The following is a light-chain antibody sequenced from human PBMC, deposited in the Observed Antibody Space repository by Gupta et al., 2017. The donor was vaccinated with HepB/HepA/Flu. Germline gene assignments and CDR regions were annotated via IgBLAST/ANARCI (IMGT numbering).Light chain of an antibody. J-gene: IGKJ4*01. V-gene: IGKV1-5*03. CDR2: KSS. CDR3: QQYNSYAFT. CDR1: QSISSW. Sequence: DIQMTQSPSTLSPSVRDRVTTTCRASQSISSWLAWYQQKPGKAPKLVIYKSSRVESGVPSRFSGSGSGTDFTLTISSLQPDDFATYYCQQYNSYAFTFGGGTKVEIK.